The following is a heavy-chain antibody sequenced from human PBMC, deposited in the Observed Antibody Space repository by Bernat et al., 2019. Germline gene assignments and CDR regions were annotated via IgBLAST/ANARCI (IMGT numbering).Heavy chain of an antibody. D-gene: IGHD3-16*01. CDR3: VRDFLSYYFDY. J-gene: IGHJ4*02. Sequence: QVQLVESGGGVVQPGRSLRLSCAASGFTFSSYAMHWVRQAPGKGLEWVAVISYDGDNKYYADSVKGRFTISRDSSKNTLFLQMNSLTTEDTAVYYCVRDFLSYYFDYWGQGTLVTVSS. CDR1: GFTFSSYA. V-gene: IGHV3-30-3*01. CDR2: ISYDGDNK.